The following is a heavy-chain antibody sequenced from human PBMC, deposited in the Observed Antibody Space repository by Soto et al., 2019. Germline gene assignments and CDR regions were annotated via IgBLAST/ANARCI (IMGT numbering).Heavy chain of an antibody. D-gene: IGHD6-13*01. CDR2: IYNSGST. Sequence: SETLSLTCTVSGGSISSYYWSWIRRPPGKGLEWIGYIYNSGSTHSNPSLQSRVTISVDTSKNQFSLKLSSVTAADTAVYYCARDRGAALDYYYYYGMDVWGQGTTVTVSS. V-gene: IGHV4-59*01. J-gene: IGHJ6*02. CDR1: GGSISSYY. CDR3: ARDRGAALDYYYYYGMDV.